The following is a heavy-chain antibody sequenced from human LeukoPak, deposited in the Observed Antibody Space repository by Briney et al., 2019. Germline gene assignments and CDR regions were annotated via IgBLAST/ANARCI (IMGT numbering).Heavy chain of an antibody. Sequence: PGGSLRLSCAASGFTFSTYWMHWVRQAPGKGRVWFSLIKSDGSTNYADSVKGRFTISRDNANNTLSLQMNSLRPEDTGVYYCARAPSEIGGYYPEYFRHWGQGTLVTVSS. CDR1: GFTFSTYW. CDR2: IKSDGST. D-gene: IGHD3-22*01. V-gene: IGHV3-74*01. J-gene: IGHJ1*01. CDR3: ARAPSEIGGYYPEYFRH.